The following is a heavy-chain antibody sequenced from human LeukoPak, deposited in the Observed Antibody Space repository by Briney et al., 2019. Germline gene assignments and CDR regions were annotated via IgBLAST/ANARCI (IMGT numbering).Heavy chain of an antibody. Sequence: GSLRLSCAASGFIFSDYYMSWIRQAPGKVLEWVSYISSSGSSIYYADSVKGRFTISRDNAKDSLYLQMNSLRAEDTAVYYCARDPGSGYEEHFDYWGQGTLVTVSS. D-gene: IGHD5-12*01. CDR1: GFIFSDYY. CDR3: ARDPGSGYEEHFDY. V-gene: IGHV3-11*01. J-gene: IGHJ4*02. CDR2: ISSSGSSI.